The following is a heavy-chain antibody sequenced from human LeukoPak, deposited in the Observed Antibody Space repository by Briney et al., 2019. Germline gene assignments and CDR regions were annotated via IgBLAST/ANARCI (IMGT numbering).Heavy chain of an antibody. CDR1: GFTFSSYG. D-gene: IGHD5-12*01. V-gene: IGHV3-30*18. J-gene: IGHJ6*02. CDR3: AKDPGSYGMDV. CDR2: ISYGGSNK. Sequence: GGSLRLSCAASGFTFSSYGMHWVRQAPGKGLEWVAVISYGGSNKYYADSVKGRFTISRDNSKNTLYLQMNSLRAEDTAVYYCAKDPGSYGMDVWGQGTTVTVSS.